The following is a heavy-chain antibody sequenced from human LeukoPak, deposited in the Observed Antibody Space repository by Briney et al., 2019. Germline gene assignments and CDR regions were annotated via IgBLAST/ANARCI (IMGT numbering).Heavy chain of an antibody. CDR2: IYYSGST. CDR3: ARDQSSGYYYYYMDV. V-gene: IGHV4-59*12. D-gene: IGHD6-19*01. CDR1: GGSISSYY. Sequence: SETLSLTCTVSGGSISSYYWSWIRQPPGKGLEWIGYIYYSGSTNYNPSLKSRVIISVDASKNQFSLKLSSVTAADTAVYYCARDQSSGYYYYYMDVWGKGTTVTISS. J-gene: IGHJ6*03.